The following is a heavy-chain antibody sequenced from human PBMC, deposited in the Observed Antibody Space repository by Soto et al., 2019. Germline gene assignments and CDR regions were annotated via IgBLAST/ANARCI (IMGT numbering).Heavy chain of an antibody. Sequence: SSETVSLTCIVSGGSLSIGGYYWSWIRQHPGKGLEWIGYIYYSGSTYYNPSLKSRVTISEDPSKNQFSLKLSSVTAADTAVYYCATNYAYYYYYGMDVWGQGTTVTVSS. CDR3: ATNYAYYYYYGMDV. J-gene: IGHJ6*02. CDR1: GGSLSIGGYY. V-gene: IGHV4-31*03. D-gene: IGHD4-4*01. CDR2: IYYSGST.